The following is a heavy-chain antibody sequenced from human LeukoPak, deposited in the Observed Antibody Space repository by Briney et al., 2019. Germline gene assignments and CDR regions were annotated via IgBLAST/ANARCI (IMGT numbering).Heavy chain of an antibody. V-gene: IGHV4-38-2*01. CDR3: ARRSCSSTSCYPLDAFDI. CDR1: GYSISSGYY. D-gene: IGHD2-2*01. CDR2: IYHSGST. J-gene: IGHJ3*02. Sequence: PSETLSLTCAVSGYSISSGYYWGWIRQPPGTGLEWIGSIYHSGSTYYNPSLKSRVTISVDMSKNQFSLKLSSVTAADTAVYYCARRSCSSTSCYPLDAFDIWGQGTVVTVSS.